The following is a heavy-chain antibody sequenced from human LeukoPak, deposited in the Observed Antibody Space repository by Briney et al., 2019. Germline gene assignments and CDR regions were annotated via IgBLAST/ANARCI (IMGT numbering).Heavy chain of an antibody. D-gene: IGHD3-16*02. V-gene: IGHV3-30*03. J-gene: IGHJ4*02. CDR1: GFTFSSYW. CDR2: ISYNGKDI. CDR3: ARAHHRRVYDYVWGSYPY. Sequence: GGSLRLSCAASGFTFSSYWMHWVRQAPGKGLEWVAVISYNGKDIYYADSLKGRVTVSRDNSKNRLFLQMNSVRAEDTAVYYCARAHHRRVYDYVWGSYPYWGQGTLVTVSS.